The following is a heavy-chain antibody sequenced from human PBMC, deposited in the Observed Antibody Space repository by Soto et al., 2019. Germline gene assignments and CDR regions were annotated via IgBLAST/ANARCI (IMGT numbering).Heavy chain of an antibody. CDR1: GYSFTSYW. D-gene: IGHD1-26*01. V-gene: IGHV5-10-1*01. Sequence: GESLKISCKGSGYSFTSYWISWVRQMPGKGLEWMGRIDPSDSYTNYSPSFQGHVTISADKSISTAYLQWSSLKASDTAMYYCARLAWERLPLVDYWGQGTRVTVSA. CDR2: IDPSDSYT. CDR3: ARLAWERLPLVDY. J-gene: IGHJ4*02.